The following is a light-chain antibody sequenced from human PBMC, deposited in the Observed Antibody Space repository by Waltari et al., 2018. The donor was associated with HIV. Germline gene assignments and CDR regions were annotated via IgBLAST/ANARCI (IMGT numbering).Light chain of an antibody. CDR2: DVS. Sequence: QSALTQPASVSGSPGQSLTISCTGTMSDVGGYNYFSWYQPHPGKAPKLMIYDVSNRPSGVSNRFSGSKSGNTASLTISGLQAEDEADYYCSSYTSSSTVVFGGGTKLTVL. J-gene: IGLJ2*01. CDR3: SSYTSSSTVV. V-gene: IGLV2-14*01. CDR1: MSDVGGYNY.